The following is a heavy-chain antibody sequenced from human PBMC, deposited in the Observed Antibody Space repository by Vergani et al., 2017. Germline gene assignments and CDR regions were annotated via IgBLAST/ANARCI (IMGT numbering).Heavy chain of an antibody. CDR2: INPSGGST. CDR3: ARAGIAVAGRRGHAFDI. CDR1: GYTFTSYY. Sequence: QVQLVQSGAEVKKPGASVKVSCKASGYTFTSYYMHWVRQAPGQGLEWMGIINPSGGSTSYAQKFQGRVTMTRDTSTSTVYMELSSLRSEVTAVYYCARAGIAVAGRRGHAFDIWGQGTMVTVSS. J-gene: IGHJ3*02. D-gene: IGHD6-19*01. V-gene: IGHV1-46*01.